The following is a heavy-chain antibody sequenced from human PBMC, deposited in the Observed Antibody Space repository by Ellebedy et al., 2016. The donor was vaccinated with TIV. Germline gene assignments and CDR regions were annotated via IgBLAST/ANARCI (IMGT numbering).Heavy chain of an antibody. D-gene: IGHD1-26*01. CDR1: GFTFSSYW. J-gene: IGHJ4*02. Sequence: GESLKISCAASGFTFSSYWMHWVRQAPGKGLVWVSRINSDGSSTSYADSVKGRFTISRDDAKNSLYLQMNSLRAEDTAVYYCARDRWEQHLDYWGQGTLVTVSS. CDR3: ARDRWEQHLDY. V-gene: IGHV3-74*01. CDR2: INSDGSST.